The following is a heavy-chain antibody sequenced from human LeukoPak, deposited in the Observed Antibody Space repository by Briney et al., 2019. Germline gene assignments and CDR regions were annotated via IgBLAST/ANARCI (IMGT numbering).Heavy chain of an antibody. Sequence: GGSLRLSCAASGFTFSSYSMNWVRQAPGKGLEWVSYISSSSSTIYYADSVKGRFTISRDNAKNSLYLQMNSLRDEDTAVYYCARDLAYYDSSGXSYXXXGMDVWGXGTTVTV. J-gene: IGHJ6*01. D-gene: IGHD3-22*01. CDR1: GFTFSSYS. V-gene: IGHV3-48*02. CDR3: ARDLAYYDSSGXSYXXXGMDV. CDR2: ISSSSSTI.